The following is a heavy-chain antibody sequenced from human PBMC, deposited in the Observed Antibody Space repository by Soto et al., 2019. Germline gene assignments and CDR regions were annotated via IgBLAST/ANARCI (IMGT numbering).Heavy chain of an antibody. CDR3: ARGRGGDYSSSYSWFDP. J-gene: IGHJ5*02. V-gene: IGHV1-69*13. Sequence: SVKVSCKASGGTFSSYAISWVRQAPGQGLEWMGGIIPIFGTANYAQKFQGRVTITADESTSTAYMELSSLRSEDTAVYYCARGRGGDYSSSYSWFDPWGQGTLVTVSS. D-gene: IGHD6-6*01. CDR1: GGTFSSYA. CDR2: IIPIFGTA.